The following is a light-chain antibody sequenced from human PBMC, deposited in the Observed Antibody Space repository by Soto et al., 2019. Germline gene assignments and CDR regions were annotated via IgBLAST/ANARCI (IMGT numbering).Light chain of an antibody. CDR1: QSVSSN. CDR3: QQFSSWPLT. V-gene: IGKV3-15*01. CDR2: AAS. Sequence: EIVMTQSQATLSVSAGEGATLSCRASQSVSSNLAWYQQKPGQAPRLLIYAASTRATDIPARFTGSGSGTEFTLTISSLQSDDSAVYFCQQFSSWPLTFGGGTKVEIK. J-gene: IGKJ4*01.